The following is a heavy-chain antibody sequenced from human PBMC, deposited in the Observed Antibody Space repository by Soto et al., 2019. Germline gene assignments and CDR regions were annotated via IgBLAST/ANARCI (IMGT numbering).Heavy chain of an antibody. D-gene: IGHD5-12*01. CDR3: AIGRPSPWTANWVDP. V-gene: IGHV3-23*01. CDR2: ISSSGDSR. CDR1: GFNFNTFA. Sequence: PGGSLRLSCAVSGFNFNTFAMSWIRQAPGRGLEWVSHISSSGDSRDYADSVRGRFTISRDTSKNLLFLQMNILSADDTATYYCAIGRPSPWTANWVDPWGRGTLVTVSS. J-gene: IGHJ5*02.